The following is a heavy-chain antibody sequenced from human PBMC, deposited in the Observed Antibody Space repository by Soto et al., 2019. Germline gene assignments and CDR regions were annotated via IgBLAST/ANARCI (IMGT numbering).Heavy chain of an antibody. V-gene: IGHV4-34*01. CDR2: INHSGST. D-gene: IGHD6-13*01. Sequence: QVQLQQWGAGLLKPSETLSLTCAVYGESFSGYYWNWIRQPPGRGLEWIGEINHSGSTNYNPSLESRVIISVDTSKNHFSLKRRSVTAADTAVYYCARASGHMTPGTLDYWGQGTLVTVSS. J-gene: IGHJ4*02. CDR3: ARASGHMTPGTLDY. CDR1: GESFSGYY.